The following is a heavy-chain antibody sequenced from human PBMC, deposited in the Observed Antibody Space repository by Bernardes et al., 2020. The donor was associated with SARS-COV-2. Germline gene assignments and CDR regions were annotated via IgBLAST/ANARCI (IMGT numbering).Heavy chain of an antibody. CDR1: GYTFTSYA. Sequence: ASVKVSCKASGYTFTSYAMNWVRQAPGQGLEWMGWINTNTGNPTYAQGFTGRFVFSLDTSVSTAYLQISSLKAEDTAVYYCARDPGYSSSWYYYYYGMDVWGQGTTVTVAS. CDR3: ARDPGYSSSWYYYYYGMDV. J-gene: IGHJ6*02. CDR2: INTNTGNP. D-gene: IGHD6-13*01. V-gene: IGHV7-4-1*02.